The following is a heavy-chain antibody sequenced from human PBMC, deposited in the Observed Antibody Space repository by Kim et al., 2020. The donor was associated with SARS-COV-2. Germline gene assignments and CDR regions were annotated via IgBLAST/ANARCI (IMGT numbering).Heavy chain of an antibody. V-gene: IGHV3-33*05. CDR1: GFTFSSYG. D-gene: IGHD6-19*01. J-gene: IGHJ6*02. CDR2: ISYDGSNK. Sequence: GGSLRLSCAASGFTFSSYGMHWVRQAPGKGLEWVAVISYDGSNKYYADSVKGRFTISRDNSKNTLYLQMNSLRAEDTAVYYCARDTIPKNYSSGWGAYNYYGMDVWGQGTTVTVSS. CDR3: ARDTIPKNYSSGWGAYNYYGMDV.